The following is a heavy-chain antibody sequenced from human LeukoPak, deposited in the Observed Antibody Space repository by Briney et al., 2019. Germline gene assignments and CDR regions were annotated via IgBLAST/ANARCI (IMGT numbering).Heavy chain of an antibody. V-gene: IGHV7-4-1*02. CDR3: ARFRPYSSSWYYGWFDP. CDR2: INTNTGNP. D-gene: IGHD6-13*01. J-gene: IGHJ5*02. Sequence: ASVKVSCKASGYTFTTYAMNWVRQAPGQGLEWMGWINTNTGNPTYAQGFTGRFVFSLDTSVSTAYLQISSLKAEDTAVYYCARFRPYSSSWYYGWFDPWGQGTLVTVSS. CDR1: GYTFTTYA.